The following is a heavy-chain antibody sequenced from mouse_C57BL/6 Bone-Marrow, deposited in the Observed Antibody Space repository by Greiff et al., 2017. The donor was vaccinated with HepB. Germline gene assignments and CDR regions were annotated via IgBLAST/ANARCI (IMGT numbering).Heavy chain of an antibody. CDR2: ISNGGGST. J-gene: IGHJ3*01. Sequence: EVKLQESGGGLVQPGGSLKLSCAASGFTFSDYYMYWVRQTPEKRLEWVAYISNGGGSTYYPDTVKGRFTISRDNAKNTLYLQMSRLKSEDTAMYYCARRGDGNPWFAYWGQGTLVTVSA. CDR3: ARRGDGNPWFAY. CDR1: GFTFSDYY. D-gene: IGHD2-1*01. V-gene: IGHV5-12*01.